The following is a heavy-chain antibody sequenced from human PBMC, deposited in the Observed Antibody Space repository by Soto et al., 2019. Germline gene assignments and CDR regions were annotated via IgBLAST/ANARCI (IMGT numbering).Heavy chain of an antibody. D-gene: IGHD1-7*01. CDR2: ISGSGGST. CDR3: AKCITGTTVSWFDP. Sequence: GGSLRLSCAASGVTFSSYAMSWVRQAPGKGLEWVSAISGSGGSTYYADSVKGRFTISRDNSKNTLYLQMNSLRAEDTAVYYCAKCITGTTVSWFDPWGQGTLVTVSS. V-gene: IGHV3-23*01. CDR1: GVTFSSYA. J-gene: IGHJ5*02.